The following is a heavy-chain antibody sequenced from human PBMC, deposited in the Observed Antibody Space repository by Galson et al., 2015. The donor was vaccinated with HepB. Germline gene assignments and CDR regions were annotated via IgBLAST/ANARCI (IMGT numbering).Heavy chain of an antibody. J-gene: IGHJ4*02. CDR3: ARIAGLGTSYSVYFDY. V-gene: IGHV3-30-3*01. CDR1: GFTFSNYA. CDR2: ISYDGDNE. D-gene: IGHD1-7*01. Sequence: SLRLSCAASGFTFSNYAMHWVRQTPGRGLEWVALISYDGDNEHYADSVKGRFTISRDNSKNTLFLQMHSLRAEDTAVYYCARIAGLGTSYSVYFDYWGQGTLVTVSS.